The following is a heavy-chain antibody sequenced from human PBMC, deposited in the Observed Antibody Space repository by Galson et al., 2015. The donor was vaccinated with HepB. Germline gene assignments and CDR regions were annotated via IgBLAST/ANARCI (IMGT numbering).Heavy chain of an antibody. CDR1: GFTFSSYA. Sequence: SLRLSCAASGFTFSSYAMHWVRQAPGKGLEWVAVISYDGSNKYYADSVKGRFTISRDNSKNTLYLQMNSLRAEDTAVYYCAKDPYGSGSYYPLGGFDIWGQGTTVTVSS. CDR3: AKDPYGSGSYYPLGGFDI. D-gene: IGHD3-10*01. V-gene: IGHV3-30-3*01. CDR2: ISYDGSNK. J-gene: IGHJ3*02.